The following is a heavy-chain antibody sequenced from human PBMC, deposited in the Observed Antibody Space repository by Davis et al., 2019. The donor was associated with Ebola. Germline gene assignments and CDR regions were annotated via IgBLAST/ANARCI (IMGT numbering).Heavy chain of an antibody. D-gene: IGHD2/OR15-2a*01. CDR2: INTETGNP. V-gene: IGHV7-4-1*02. J-gene: IGHJ3*02. CDR1: GYTFTNYA. Sequence: ASVKVSCKASGYTFTNYAMNWVRQAPGQGLEWMGWINTETGNPMYAKAFTGRFVFSLDTSVRTAYLQISGLRAEDTAVYYCARSTLSQDAFDIWGQGTLVTVSS. CDR3: ARSTLSQDAFDI.